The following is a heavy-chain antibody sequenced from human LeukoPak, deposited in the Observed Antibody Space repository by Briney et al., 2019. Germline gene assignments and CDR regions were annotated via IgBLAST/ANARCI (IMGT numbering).Heavy chain of an antibody. D-gene: IGHD5-24*01. J-gene: IGHJ4*02. V-gene: IGHV4-34*01. Sequence: PSETLSLTCAVYGGSFRGYYWSWIRQPPGKGLEWIGEINHSGSTNYNPSLKSRVTISVDTSKNQFSLKLSSVTAADTAVYYCASRDGHNLYDYWGQGTLVTVSS. CDR2: INHSGST. CDR1: GGSFRGYY. CDR3: ASRDGHNLYDY.